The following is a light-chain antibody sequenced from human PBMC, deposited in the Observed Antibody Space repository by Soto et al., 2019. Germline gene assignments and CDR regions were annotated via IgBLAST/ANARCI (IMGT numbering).Light chain of an antibody. CDR2: GAS. CDR3: QHFGSSPGYT. V-gene: IGKV3-20*01. CDR1: QSVSSSS. Sequence: EIVLTQSPGTLLLSPGERATLSCRASQSVSSSSLAWYQQKPGQAPRLLIYGASSRATGIPDRFSGSGSGTDFTLTISRLEPEDFAVYFCQHFGSSPGYTFGQGTKLQIK. J-gene: IGKJ2*01.